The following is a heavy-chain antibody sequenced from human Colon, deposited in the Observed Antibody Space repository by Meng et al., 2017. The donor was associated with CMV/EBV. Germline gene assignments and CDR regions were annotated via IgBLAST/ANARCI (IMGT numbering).Heavy chain of an antibody. Sequence: GESLKISCEASGFRISDYYMEWVRQPPGKGLEWVARIRTRPNGYATAYAASVEGRFTISRDDSENTAYLQMNSLRTEDTAVYYCAVLAVAEPVSYWGQGTLVTVSS. CDR1: GFRISDYY. CDR2: IRTRPNGYAT. J-gene: IGHJ4*02. D-gene: IGHD6-19*01. CDR3: AVLAVAEPVSY. V-gene: IGHV3-73*01.